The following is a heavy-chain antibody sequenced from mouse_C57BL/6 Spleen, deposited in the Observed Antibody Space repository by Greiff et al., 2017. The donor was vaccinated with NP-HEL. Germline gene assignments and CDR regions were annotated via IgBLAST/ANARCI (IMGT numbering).Heavy chain of an antibody. CDR2: INPNNGGT. V-gene: IGHV1-26*01. CDR1: GYTFTDYY. Sequence: VQLKQSGPELVKPGASVKISCKASGYTFTDYYMNWVKQSHGKSLEWIGDINPNNGGTSYNQKFKGKATLTVDKSSSTAYMELRSLTSEDSAVYYCARNWDEAYWGQGTLVTVSA. D-gene: IGHD4-1*01. J-gene: IGHJ3*01. CDR3: ARNWDEAY.